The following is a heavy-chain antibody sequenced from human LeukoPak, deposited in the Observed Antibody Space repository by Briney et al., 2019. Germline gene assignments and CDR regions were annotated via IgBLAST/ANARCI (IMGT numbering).Heavy chain of an antibody. CDR2: INPNSGGT. CDR1: GYTFTSYD. CDR3: ARGGGRYYYDSSGYSWAFDI. D-gene: IGHD3-22*01. Sequence: ASVKVSCKASGYTFTSYDINWERQATGQGLEWMGWINPNSGGTNYAQKFQGRVTMTRDTSISTAYMELSRLRSDDTAVYYCARGGGRYYYDSSGYSWAFDIWGQGTMVTVSS. V-gene: IGHV1-2*02. J-gene: IGHJ3*02.